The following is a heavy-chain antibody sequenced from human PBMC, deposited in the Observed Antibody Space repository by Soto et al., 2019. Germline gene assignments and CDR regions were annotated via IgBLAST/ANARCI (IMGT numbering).Heavy chain of an antibody. J-gene: IGHJ4*02. Sequence: ASVKVSCKASGYTFTSCAMHWVRQAPGQRLEWMGWINAGNGNTKYSQKFQGRVTITRDTSASTAYMELSSLRSEDTAVYYCARSIVVVTALDYWGQGTLVTVS. CDR1: GYTFTSCA. CDR3: ARSIVVVTALDY. V-gene: IGHV1-3*01. CDR2: INAGNGNT. D-gene: IGHD2-21*02.